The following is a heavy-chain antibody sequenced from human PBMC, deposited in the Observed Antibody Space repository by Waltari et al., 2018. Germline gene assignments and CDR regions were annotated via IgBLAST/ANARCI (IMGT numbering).Heavy chain of an antibody. CDR1: GFTFSSYG. D-gene: IGHD3-3*01. CDR3: AKDWRWEQLVYGFNI. V-gene: IGHV3-33*06. J-gene: IGHJ3*02. Sequence: QVQLVESGGGVVQPGRSLRLSCAASGFTFSSYGMHWVRQAPGKGLEWVAVIWYDGSNKYYADSVKGRFTISRDNSKNTLYLQMNSLRAEETAVYYCAKDWRWEQLVYGFNIWGQGTMVTVSS. CDR2: IWYDGSNK.